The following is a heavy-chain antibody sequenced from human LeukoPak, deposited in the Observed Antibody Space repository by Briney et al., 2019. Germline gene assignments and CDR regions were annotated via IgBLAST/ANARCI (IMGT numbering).Heavy chain of an antibody. Sequence: ASVKVSCKASGYTFTGYYMHWVRQAPGQGLEWMGWINPNSGGTNYAQKFQGRVTMTRDTSISTAYMELSRLRSDDTAVYYCARVGALAASRGAFDIWGQGTMVTVSS. J-gene: IGHJ3*02. CDR3: ARVGALAASRGAFDI. V-gene: IGHV1-2*02. D-gene: IGHD6-19*01. CDR2: INPNSGGT. CDR1: GYTFTGYY.